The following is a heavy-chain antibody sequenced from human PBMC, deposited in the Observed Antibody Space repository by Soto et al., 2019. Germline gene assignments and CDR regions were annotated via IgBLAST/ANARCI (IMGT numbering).Heavy chain of an antibody. J-gene: IGHJ4*02. Sequence: GASVKVSCKASGYTFTSYGISWVRQAPGQGLEWMGWISAYNGNTNYAQKLQGRVTMTTDTSTSTAYMELRSLRSDDTAVYYCARDLRGYSYGQEIPFDYWGQGTLVTVSS. CDR3: ARDLRGYSYGQEIPFDY. CDR2: ISAYNGNT. D-gene: IGHD5-18*01. CDR1: GYTFTSYG. V-gene: IGHV1-18*01.